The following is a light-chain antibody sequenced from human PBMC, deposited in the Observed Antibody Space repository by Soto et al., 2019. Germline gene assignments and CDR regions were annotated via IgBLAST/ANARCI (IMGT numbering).Light chain of an antibody. Sequence: DIQMTQSPSSVSASLGDIVTITCRASQGISSWLAWYQQKPGKAPKLLIYAASSLQSGVPSRFRGSGSGTDFTLTISSLQPDDFATYYCQHYNSYSEAFGQGTKVDIK. V-gene: IGKV1D-16*01. CDR1: QGISSW. CDR3: QHYNSYSEA. J-gene: IGKJ1*01. CDR2: AAS.